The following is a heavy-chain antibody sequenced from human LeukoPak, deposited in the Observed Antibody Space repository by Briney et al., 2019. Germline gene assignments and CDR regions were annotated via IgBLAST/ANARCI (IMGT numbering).Heavy chain of an antibody. J-gene: IGHJ5*02. D-gene: IGHD6-19*01. V-gene: IGHV7-4-1*02. Sequence: VASVKVSCKASGYTFTSYAMNWVRQAPGQGLEWMGWINTNTGNPTYAQGFTGRFVFSLDTSVSTAYLQISSLKAEDTAVYYCARDLGGQWLVINWFDPWGQGTLVTVSS. CDR3: ARDLGGQWLVINWFDP. CDR2: INTNTGNP. CDR1: GYTFTSYA.